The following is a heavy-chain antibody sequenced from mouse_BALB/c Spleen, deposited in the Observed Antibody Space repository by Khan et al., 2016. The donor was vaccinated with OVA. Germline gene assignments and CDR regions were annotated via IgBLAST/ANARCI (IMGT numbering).Heavy chain of an antibody. J-gene: IGHJ4*01. V-gene: IGHV9-4*02. CDR1: GYTFTTAG. Sequence: QVQLQQPGPELKKPGETVRISCKASGYTFTTAGIQWVQQMPGKGLKWIGWINTHSGVPKYAEDFKGRFAFSLEISVNTAYLQITNLNNEDTATYFCARGGAAYYRNDGGAMEYWGQGTSVTVSS. CDR2: INTHSGVP. D-gene: IGHD2-14*01. CDR3: ARGGAAYYRNDGGAMEY.